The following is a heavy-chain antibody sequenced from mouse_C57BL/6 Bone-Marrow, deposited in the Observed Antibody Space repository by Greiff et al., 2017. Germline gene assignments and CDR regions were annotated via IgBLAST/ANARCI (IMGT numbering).Heavy chain of an antibody. CDR2: LNPNDGTT. D-gene: IGHD1-1*01. CDR3: ATTVVAPYYFDY. Sequence: EVQLQQSGPELVKPGASVKISCKASGYSFTDYNMNWVKQSNGKSLEWIGVLNPNDGTTSYNQKFKGKATLTVDQSSSTAYMQLNSLTSEDSAVYYCATTVVAPYYFDYWGQGTTLTVSS. V-gene: IGHV1-39*01. J-gene: IGHJ2*01. CDR1: GYSFTDYN.